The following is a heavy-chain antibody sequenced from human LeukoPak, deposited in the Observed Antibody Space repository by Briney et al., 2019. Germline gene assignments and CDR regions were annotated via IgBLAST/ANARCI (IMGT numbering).Heavy chain of an antibody. V-gene: IGHV3-30*03. Sequence: PGGSLRLSCAASVFTFSSYGMHWVRQAPGKGLEWVAVISYDGSNKYYADSVKGRFTISRDNSKNTLYLQMNSLRAEDTAVYYCARRFGGSEGGSAFDIWGQGTMVTVSS. CDR2: ISYDGSNK. J-gene: IGHJ3*02. CDR3: ARRFGGSEGGSAFDI. CDR1: VFTFSSYG. D-gene: IGHD3-10*01.